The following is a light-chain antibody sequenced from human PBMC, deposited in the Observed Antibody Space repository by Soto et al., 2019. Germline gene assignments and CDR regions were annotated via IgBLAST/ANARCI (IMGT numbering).Light chain of an antibody. Sequence: EIVLTQSPATLSLSPGERATLTCRASQSVSSNLAWYQQKLGQAPRLLIYDASNRATGIPARFSGSGSGTDFTLTISSLEPEDFAVYYCQQRSDWPRTFGQGTTVDI. CDR3: QQRSDWPRT. J-gene: IGKJ2*01. CDR1: QSVSSN. CDR2: DAS. V-gene: IGKV3-11*01.